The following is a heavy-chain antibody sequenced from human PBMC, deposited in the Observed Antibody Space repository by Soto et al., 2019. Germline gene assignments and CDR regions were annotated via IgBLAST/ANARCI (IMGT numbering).Heavy chain of an antibody. CDR2: ITDTGGDA. J-gene: IGHJ4*01. CDR1: GVTFGSRA. CDR3: AGGSTDSYPGSRIFDFWGRGTLVTVSSGKPHLASVGLLEASVNHYLDY. Sequence: GGSLRLSCVASGVTFGSRAMSWVRQAPGEGLEWVSTITDTGGDAKYADSVRGRFTISRDNSKNTLHLQMSSLRAEDSAVYYCAGGSTDSYPGSRIFDFWGRGTLVTVSSGKPHLASVGLLEASVNHYLDYWGQGTLVTVSS. V-gene: IGHV3-23*01. D-gene: IGHD3-10*01.